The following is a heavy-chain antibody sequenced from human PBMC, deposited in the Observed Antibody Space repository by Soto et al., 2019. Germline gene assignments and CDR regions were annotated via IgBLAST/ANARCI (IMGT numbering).Heavy chain of an antibody. D-gene: IGHD2-2*01. J-gene: IGHJ5*01. CDR1: GFSLTTSGVG. Sequence: QITLKESGPTLVKPTQTLTLTCTFSGFSLTTSGVGVGWIRQPPGKTLEWLALIYWDDDKRYSPSLKSRLTITKDTSKNQVVLTMTNMDPVDTATYSCTHTRDEFQLLSWGQGTLVTVSS. CDR3: THTRDEFQLLS. V-gene: IGHV2-5*02. CDR2: IYWDDDK.